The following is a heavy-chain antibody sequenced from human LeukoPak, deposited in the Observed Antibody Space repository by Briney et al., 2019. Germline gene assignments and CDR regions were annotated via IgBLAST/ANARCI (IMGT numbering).Heavy chain of an antibody. Sequence: ASVKVSCKVSGYTLTELSMHWVRQAPGKGLEWVGGFDPEDGETIYAQKLQGRVTMTEDTSTDTAYMELSSLRSEDTAVYYCATGQVDTAMVTPFGYWGQGTLVTVSS. J-gene: IGHJ4*02. V-gene: IGHV1-24*01. D-gene: IGHD5-18*01. CDR3: ATGQVDTAMVTPFGY. CDR1: GYTLTELS. CDR2: FDPEDGET.